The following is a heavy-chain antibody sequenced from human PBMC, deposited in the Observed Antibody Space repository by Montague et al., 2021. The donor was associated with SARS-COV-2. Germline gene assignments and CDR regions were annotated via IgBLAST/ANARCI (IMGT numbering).Heavy chain of an antibody. CDR1: GGSISRSTTS. V-gene: IGHV4-39*07. Sequence: SETLSLTCTVSGGSISRSTTSWAWIRQPPGKGLEWIGSISYTGXTXYXXXXKXRVTISVDTSKNQFSLKLSSVTAADTAVYYCARGRTVTTFYYYYYYGMDVWGQGTTVTVSS. J-gene: IGHJ6*02. CDR3: ARGRTVTTFYYYYYYGMDV. CDR2: ISYTGXT. D-gene: IGHD4-17*01.